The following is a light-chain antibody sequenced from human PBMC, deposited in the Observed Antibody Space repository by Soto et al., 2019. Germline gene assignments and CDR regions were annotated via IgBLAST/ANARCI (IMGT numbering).Light chain of an antibody. Sequence: DIQMTQSPSTLSASVGDRVTITCRASHSISTWLAWYQQKPGKAPKLLIYDASSLESDVPSRFSGSGSGTEFPLTLSSLQADDFAPYYCQQYNSYSPLTFGGGTKVEIK. CDR2: DAS. J-gene: IGKJ4*01. CDR3: QQYNSYSPLT. V-gene: IGKV1-5*01. CDR1: HSISTW.